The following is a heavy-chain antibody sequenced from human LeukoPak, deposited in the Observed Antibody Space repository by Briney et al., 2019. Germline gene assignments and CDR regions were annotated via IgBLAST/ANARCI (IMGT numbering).Heavy chain of an antibody. Sequence: PSETLSLTCTVSGGSISSYYWSWIRQPAGKGLEWIGRIYTSGSTNYNPSLKSRVTISADTSKNQFSLKLSSVTAADTAVYYCARGECSSTSCYTGNYYYYMDVWGKGTTVTVSS. CDR2: IYTSGST. CDR3: ARGECSSTSCYTGNYYYYMDV. V-gene: IGHV4-4*07. D-gene: IGHD2-2*02. J-gene: IGHJ6*03. CDR1: GGSISSYY.